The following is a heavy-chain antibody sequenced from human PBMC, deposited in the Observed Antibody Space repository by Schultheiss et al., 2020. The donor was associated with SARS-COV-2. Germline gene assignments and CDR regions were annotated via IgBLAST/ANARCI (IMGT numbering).Heavy chain of an antibody. V-gene: IGHV3-11*01. CDR1: GFTFSDYY. D-gene: IGHD2-2*01. CDR2: ISSSGSTI. CDR3: ALPAAAAPIDY. J-gene: IGHJ4*02. Sequence: GGSLRLSCAASGFTFSDYYMSWIRQAPGKGLEWVSYISSSGSTIYYADSVKGRFTISRDNAKNSLYLQMDSLRAEDTAVYYCALPAAAAPIDYWGQGTLVTVSS.